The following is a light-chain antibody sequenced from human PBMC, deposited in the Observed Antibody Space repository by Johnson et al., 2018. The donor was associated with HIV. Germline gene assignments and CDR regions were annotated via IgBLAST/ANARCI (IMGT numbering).Light chain of an antibody. Sequence: QSVLTQPPSVSAAPGQKVTISCSGSNSNIGNNYVSWYQQVPGTAPKLLIYDNNKRPSGIPDRFSGSKSGTSATLGITRLQTGDEADYFCGTWDSSLRGVFGTGTKVTVL. CDR1: NSNIGNNY. J-gene: IGLJ1*01. CDR3: GTWDSSLRGV. CDR2: DNN. V-gene: IGLV1-51*01.